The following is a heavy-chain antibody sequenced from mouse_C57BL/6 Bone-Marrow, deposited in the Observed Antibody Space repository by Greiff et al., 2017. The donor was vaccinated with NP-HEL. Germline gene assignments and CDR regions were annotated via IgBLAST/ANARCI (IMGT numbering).Heavy chain of an antibody. V-gene: IGHV1-26*01. Sequence: EAQLQQSGPELVKPGASVKISCKASGYTFTDYYMNWVKQSHGKSLEWIGDINPNNGGTSYNQKFKGKATLTVDKSSSTAYMELRSLTSEDSAVFYCARGDEYPWYFDVWGTGTTVTVSS. J-gene: IGHJ1*03. CDR2: INPNNGGT. CDR3: ARGDEYPWYFDV. CDR1: GYTFTDYY. D-gene: IGHD5-1*01.